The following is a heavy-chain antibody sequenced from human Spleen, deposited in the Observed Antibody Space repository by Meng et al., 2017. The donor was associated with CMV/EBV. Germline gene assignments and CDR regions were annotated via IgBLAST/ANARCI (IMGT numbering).Heavy chain of an antibody. D-gene: IGHD2/OR15-2a*01. CDR1: GYNFPDFW. Sequence: LRISCKGSGYNFPDFWIGWVRQMPGKGLQWVGIIYPGDSGTRYSPSFRGQVTISVDKSINTAYLQWSSLQASDSGIYYCTRREYNGYWGQGTLVTVSS. V-gene: IGHV5-51*01. CDR3: TRREYNGY. CDR2: IYPGDSGT. J-gene: IGHJ4*02.